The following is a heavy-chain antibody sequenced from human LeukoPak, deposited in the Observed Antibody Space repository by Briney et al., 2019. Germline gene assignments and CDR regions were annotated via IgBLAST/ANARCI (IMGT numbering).Heavy chain of an antibody. V-gene: IGHV4-34*01. CDR2: INHSGST. Sequence: SETLSLTCAVYGGSFSGYYWSWIRQPPGKGLEWIGEINHSGSTNYNPSLKSRVTISVDTSKNQFSLKLSSVTAADTAVYYCARRIAARTAAGPLEPRGPYYYYYMDVWGKGTTVTVSS. D-gene: IGHD6-6*01. J-gene: IGHJ6*03. CDR1: GGSFSGYY. CDR3: ARRIAARTAAGPLEPRGPYYYYYMDV.